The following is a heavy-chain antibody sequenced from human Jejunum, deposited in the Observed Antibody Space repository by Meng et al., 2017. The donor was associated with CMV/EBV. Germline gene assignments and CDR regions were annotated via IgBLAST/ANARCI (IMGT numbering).Heavy chain of an antibody. D-gene: IGHD3-10*01. CDR1: EFHFTSHA. J-gene: IGHJ4*02. CDR3: AKDSGYTVSAPFDY. V-gene: IGHV3-23*01. Sequence: SEFHFTSHAMSWVRQARGKGLEWVADISGGGIQTFYADSVKGRFTISRDNSNSTLYLQMNSLRAEDTAIYYCAKDSGYTVSAPFDYWGQGTLVTVSS. CDR2: ISGGGIQT.